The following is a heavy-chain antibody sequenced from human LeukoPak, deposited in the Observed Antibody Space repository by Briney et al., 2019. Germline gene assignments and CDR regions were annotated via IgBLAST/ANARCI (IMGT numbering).Heavy chain of an antibody. Sequence: SETLSLTCAVYGGSFSGYYWSWIRQPPGKGLEWIGEINHSGSTNYNPSLKSRVTISVDTSKNQFSLKLSSVTAADTAVYYCARASSRGYSYGHWFDYWGQGTLVTVSS. D-gene: IGHD5-18*01. CDR3: ARASSRGYSYGHWFDY. V-gene: IGHV4-34*01. J-gene: IGHJ4*02. CDR2: INHSGST. CDR1: GGSFSGYY.